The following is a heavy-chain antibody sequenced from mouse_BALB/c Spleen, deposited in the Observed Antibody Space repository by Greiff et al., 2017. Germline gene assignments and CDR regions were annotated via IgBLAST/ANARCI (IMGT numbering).Heavy chain of an antibody. CDR1: GFTFSSFG. D-gene: IGHD1-1*01. CDR3: ARDLYYYGSSSYAMDY. V-gene: IGHV5-17*02. CDR2: ISSGSSTI. Sequence: EVMLVESGGGLVQPGGSRKLSCAASGFTFSSFGMHWVRQAPEKGLEWVAYISSGSSTIYYADTVKGRFTISRDNPKNTLFLQMTSLRSEDTAMYYCARDLYYYGSSSYAMDYWGQGTSVTVSS. J-gene: IGHJ4*01.